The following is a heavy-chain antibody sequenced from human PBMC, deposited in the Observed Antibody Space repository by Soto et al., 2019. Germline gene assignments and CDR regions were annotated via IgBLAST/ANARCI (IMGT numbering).Heavy chain of an antibody. D-gene: IGHD4-17*01. J-gene: IGHJ6*03. CDR1: GFTLKYYD. CDR3: AREEGSLLHYMAV. CDR2: ISGSSSYI. V-gene: IGHV3-21*01. Sequence: GGSLGLSCAASGFTLKYYDMIWVRQAPGKGLEWVSSISGSSSYIFYADSVKGRFTVSRDNAKNSLYLQMNSLRAEDTAVYYSAREEGSLLHYMAVWGKGTTVTVSS.